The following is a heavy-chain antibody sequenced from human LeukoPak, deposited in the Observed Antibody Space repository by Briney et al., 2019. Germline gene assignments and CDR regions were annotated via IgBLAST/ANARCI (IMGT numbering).Heavy chain of an antibody. V-gene: IGHV4-4*07. CDR3: ARHSLSRQHIVVVTAVHWYFDL. D-gene: IGHD2-21*02. J-gene: IGHJ2*01. CDR2: IYSSGST. Sequence: SETLSLTCTVSGGSISGFYWSWIRQPAGKGLQWIGRIYSSGSTDFNPSLKSRVTISVDTSKNQFSLKLNSVTAADTAVYYCARHSLSRQHIVVVTAVHWYFDLWGRGTLVTVSS. CDR1: GGSISGFY.